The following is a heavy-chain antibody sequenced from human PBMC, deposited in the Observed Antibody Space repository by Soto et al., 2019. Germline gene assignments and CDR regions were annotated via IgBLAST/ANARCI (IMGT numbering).Heavy chain of an antibody. CDR3: ARDSVDDFWSGYLRNYYYMDV. D-gene: IGHD3-3*01. CDR1: GFTFSSYW. J-gene: IGHJ6*03. V-gene: IGHV3-74*01. Sequence: GGSLRLSCAASGFTFSSYWMHWVRQAPGKGLVWVSRINSDGSSTSYADSVKGRFTISRDNAKNTLYLQMNSLRAEDTAVYYCARDSVDDFWSGYLRNYYYMDVWGKGTTVTVSS. CDR2: INSDGSST.